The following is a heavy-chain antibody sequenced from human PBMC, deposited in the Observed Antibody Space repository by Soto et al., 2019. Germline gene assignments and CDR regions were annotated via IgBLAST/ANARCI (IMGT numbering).Heavy chain of an antibody. CDR3: ATDQITDCWFGFYFDS. CDR2: IWADGTSP. V-gene: IGHV3-33*02. CDR1: GFSFSSYS. D-gene: IGHD3-10*01. Sequence: PGESLTLSCAASGFSFSSYSLHWVSQSPGKGLRWMNLIWADGTSPYKGDSRKGRFTNSRVNTAYILLRQMDCVRADDYDIYCCATDQITDCWFGFYFDSWGQGTLVTVSS. J-gene: IGHJ4*01.